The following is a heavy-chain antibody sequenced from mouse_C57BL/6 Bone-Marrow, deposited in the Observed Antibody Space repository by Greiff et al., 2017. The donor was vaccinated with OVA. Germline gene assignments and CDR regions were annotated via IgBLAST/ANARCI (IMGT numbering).Heavy chain of an antibody. CDR3: TGLGREGVLYFDY. D-gene: IGHD4-1*01. J-gene: IGHJ2*01. V-gene: IGHV6-3*01. CDR1: GFTFSNYW. Sequence: EVKVEESGGGLVQPGGSMKLSCVASGFTFSNYWMNWVRQSPEKGLEWVAQIRLKSDNYATHYAESVKGRFTISRDESKSSVYLQMNNLRAEDTGIYYCTGLGREGVLYFDYWGQGTTLTVSS. CDR2: IRLKSDNYAT.